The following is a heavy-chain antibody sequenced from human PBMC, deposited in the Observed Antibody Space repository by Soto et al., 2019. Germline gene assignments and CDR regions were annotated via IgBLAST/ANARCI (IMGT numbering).Heavy chain of an antibody. CDR2: INSDGGTT. J-gene: IGHJ6*03. Sequence: EVQLVESGGGVVQHGGSLRLSCAASGFTFSNYWIHWVRQAPGKGLVWLSRINSDGGTTNYADSVKGRFTISRDNAKNTLSLQMNSLGAIDTAVYYCARGARGYYYMDVWGKRTTVTVSS. CDR1: GFTFSNYW. CDR3: ARGARGYYYMDV. D-gene: IGHD2-15*01. V-gene: IGHV3-74*01.